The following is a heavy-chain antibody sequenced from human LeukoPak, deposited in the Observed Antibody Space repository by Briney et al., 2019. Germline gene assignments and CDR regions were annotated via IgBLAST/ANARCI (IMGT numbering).Heavy chain of an antibody. CDR2: ISGSGGST. J-gene: IGHJ4*02. CDR1: GFTFSSYA. V-gene: IGHV3-23*01. CDR3: APLTGGYYFDY. D-gene: IGHD1-20*01. Sequence: GGSLRLSCAASGFTFSSYAMSWVRQAPGKGLEWVSAISGSGGSTYYADSVKGRFTISTDNSKNTLYLQMNSLRAEDTAVYYCAPLTGGYYFDYWGQGTLVTVSS.